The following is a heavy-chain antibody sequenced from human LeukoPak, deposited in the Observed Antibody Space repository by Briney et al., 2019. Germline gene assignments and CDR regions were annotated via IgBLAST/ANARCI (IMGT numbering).Heavy chain of an antibody. J-gene: IGHJ4*02. CDR1: GFTFSSYA. CDR3: AKPMYSSNYNFDY. V-gene: IGHV3-30*04. Sequence: GGSLRLSCAASGFTFSSYAMHWVRQAPGKGLEWVAVISYDGSNKYYADSVKGRFTISRDNSKNTLYLQMNSLRAEDTAVYYCAKPMYSSNYNFDYWAREPWSPSPQ. CDR2: ISYDGSNK. D-gene: IGHD6-13*01.